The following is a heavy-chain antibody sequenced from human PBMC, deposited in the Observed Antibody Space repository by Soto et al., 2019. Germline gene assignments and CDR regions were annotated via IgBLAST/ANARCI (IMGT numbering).Heavy chain of an antibody. CDR3: ASSGPDTSSLPI. J-gene: IGHJ4*02. Sequence: GGSLRLSCGASGFSFNNACMSWVRQAPGKGLEWGGRIKSKTDGGTTDYAAPVKGRFTISRENAKNSLYLQMNSLRAGDTAVYYCASSGPDTSSLPIWGQGSPVTVSS. CDR1: GFSFNNAC. V-gene: IGHV3-15*05. CDR2: IKSKTDGGTT. D-gene: IGHD6-13*01.